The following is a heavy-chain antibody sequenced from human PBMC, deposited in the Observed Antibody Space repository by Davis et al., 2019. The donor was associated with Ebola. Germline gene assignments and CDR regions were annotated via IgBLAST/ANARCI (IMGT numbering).Heavy chain of an antibody. V-gene: IGHV1-18*01. CDR2: ISAYNGNT. D-gene: IGHD2-15*01. Sequence: ASVKVSCKASSYTFTSYGSRWVRQAPGQGLEWMGWISAYNGNTNYAQKLQGRVPMTKDTSRSTAYMGLSGLRSDDPAVYYCAREAGAPTRISDSWGQGPLVTVSS. CDR3: AREAGAPTRISDS. J-gene: IGHJ5*01. CDR1: SYTFTSYG.